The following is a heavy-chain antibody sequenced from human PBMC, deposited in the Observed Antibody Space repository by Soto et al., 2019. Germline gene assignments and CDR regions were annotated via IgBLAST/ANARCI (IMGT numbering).Heavy chain of an antibody. V-gene: IGHV1-69*13. CDR2: IIPIFGTA. J-gene: IGHJ4*02. Sequence: ASVKVSCKASGGTFSSYAISWVRQAPGQGLEWKGGIIPIFGTANYAQKFQGRVTITADESTSTAYMELRSLRSDDTAVYYCARDAIYYGGPVDYWGQGTLVTVSS. CDR1: GGTFSSYA. D-gene: IGHD3-10*01. CDR3: ARDAIYYGGPVDY.